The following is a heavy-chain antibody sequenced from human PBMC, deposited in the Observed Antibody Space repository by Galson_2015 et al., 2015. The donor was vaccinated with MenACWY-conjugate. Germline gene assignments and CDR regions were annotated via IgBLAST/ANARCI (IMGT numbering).Heavy chain of an antibody. Sequence: SLRLSCAVSGFTFRNYWMTWARQAPGKGLEWVASIKKDGSEKYYVDSVKGRFTISRDNTKNSMYLEMNSLRAEDTAVYCCARGHYGMDVWGQGTTVTASS. CDR1: GFTFRNYW. V-gene: IGHV3-7*03. J-gene: IGHJ6*02. CDR2: IKKDGSEK. CDR3: ARGHYGMDV.